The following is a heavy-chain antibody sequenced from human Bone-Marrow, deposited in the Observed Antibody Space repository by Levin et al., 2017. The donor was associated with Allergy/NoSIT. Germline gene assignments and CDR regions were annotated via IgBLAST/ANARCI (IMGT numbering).Heavy chain of an antibody. J-gene: IGHJ6*02. CDR2: ISAYNGNT. V-gene: IGHV1-18*01. Sequence: GGSLRLSCNASGYTFTSYGISWVRQAPGQGLEWMGWISAYNGNTNYAQKLQGRVTMTTDTSTSTAYMELRSLRSDDTAVYYCARDLERPDYYYYYGMDVWGQGTTVTVSS. CDR3: ARDLERPDYYYYYGMDV. D-gene: IGHD1-1*01. CDR1: GYTFTSYG.